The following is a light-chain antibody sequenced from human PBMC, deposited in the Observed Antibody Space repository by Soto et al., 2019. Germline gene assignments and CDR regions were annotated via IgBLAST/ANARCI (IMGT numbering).Light chain of an antibody. CDR1: SSDVGSYNL. Sequence: QSALTQPASVSGSPGQSITISCTGTSSDVGSYNLVSWYQQHPGKAPKLMIYEGSKRPSGVSNRFSGSKSGNTASRTISGLEAEDGADYYCCSSAGSSPLVFGEGTKRPV. CDR3: CSSAGSSPLV. J-gene: IGLJ3*02. CDR2: EGS. V-gene: IGLV2-23*01.